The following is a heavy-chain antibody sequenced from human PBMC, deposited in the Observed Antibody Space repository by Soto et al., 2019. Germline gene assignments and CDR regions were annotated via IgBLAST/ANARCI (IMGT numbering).Heavy chain of an antibody. CDR3: AGQEPILGAFDY. CDR1: GYTFTSYA. CDR2: INAGNGNT. D-gene: IGHD3-10*01. J-gene: IGHJ4*02. V-gene: IGHV1-3*01. Sequence: ASVKVSCKASGYTFTSYAMHWVRQAPGQRLEWMGWINAGNGNTKYSQKFQGKVTITRDTSASTAYMELSSLRSEDTAVYYCAGQEPILGAFDYWGQGALVTVSS.